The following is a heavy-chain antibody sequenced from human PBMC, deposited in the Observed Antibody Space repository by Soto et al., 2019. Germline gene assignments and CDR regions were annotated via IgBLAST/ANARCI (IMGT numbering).Heavy chain of an antibody. CDR1: GGSVTNYY. CDR3: ARERREEIHSGYDIDY. CDR2: IYSSGIT. D-gene: IGHD5-12*01. J-gene: IGHJ4*02. Sequence: QVQLQESGPGLVKPSETLSLTCTVSGGSVTNYYWSWIRQAAGKGLEWIGRIYSSGITDYNPSLNSRVTISIDTSRNQFSLKVTSVTAADTAVSYCARERREEIHSGYDIDYWGQGTLVTVSS. V-gene: IGHV4-4*07.